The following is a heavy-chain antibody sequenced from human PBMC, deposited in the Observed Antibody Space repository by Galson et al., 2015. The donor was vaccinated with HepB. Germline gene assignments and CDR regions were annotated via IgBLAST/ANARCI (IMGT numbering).Heavy chain of an antibody. D-gene: IGHD2-15*01. CDR3: ASDPAATEGGWFDP. Sequence: SVKVSCKASGGTFSSYAISWVRQAPGQGLEWMGGIIPIFGTANYAQKFQGRVTITADESTSTAYMELSSLRSEDTAVYYCASDPAATEGGWFDPWGQGTLVTVSS. V-gene: IGHV1-69*13. J-gene: IGHJ5*02. CDR1: GGTFSSYA. CDR2: IIPIFGTA.